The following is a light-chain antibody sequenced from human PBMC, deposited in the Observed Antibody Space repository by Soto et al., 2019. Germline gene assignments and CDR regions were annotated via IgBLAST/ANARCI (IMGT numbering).Light chain of an antibody. J-gene: IGKJ1*01. CDR3: QQLNSPTWT. V-gene: IGKV1-9*01. Sequence: DIQLTQSPSFVSASVEDRVTFTCRASQGISTYLAWYQQKPGKVPKLLIYGASTLQSGVPSRFSGRGSGTEFTLTISSLQPEDFATYYCQQLNSPTWTFGQGTKVEIK. CDR2: GAS. CDR1: QGISTY.